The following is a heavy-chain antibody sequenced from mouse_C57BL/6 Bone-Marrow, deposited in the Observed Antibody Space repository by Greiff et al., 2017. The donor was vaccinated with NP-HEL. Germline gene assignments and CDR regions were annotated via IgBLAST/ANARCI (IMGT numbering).Heavy chain of an antibody. J-gene: IGHJ3*01. CDR3: ARESWQFAY. Sequence: VQLQQSGAELARPGASVKLSCKASGYTFTSYGISWVKQRTGQGLEWIGEIYPRSGNTYYNEKFKGKATLTADKSSSTAYMELHSLTSEDSAVYFCARESWQFAYWGQGTLVTVSA. CDR2: IYPRSGNT. CDR1: GYTFTSYG. V-gene: IGHV1-81*01.